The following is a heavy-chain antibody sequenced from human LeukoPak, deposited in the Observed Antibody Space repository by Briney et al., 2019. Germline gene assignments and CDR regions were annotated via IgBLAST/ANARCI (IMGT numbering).Heavy chain of an antibody. CDR3: ARDQGAWGYGYNFDY. CDR2: ISYDGSNK. J-gene: IGHJ4*02. V-gene: IGHV3-30*03. Sequence: GGSLRLSCAASGFTFSSYGMHWVRQAPGKGLGWVAVISYDGSNKYYADSVKGRFTISRDNSKNTLHLQMISLRAEDTAVYYCARDQGAWGYGYNFDYWGQGTLVTVSS. CDR1: GFTFSSYG. D-gene: IGHD3-16*01.